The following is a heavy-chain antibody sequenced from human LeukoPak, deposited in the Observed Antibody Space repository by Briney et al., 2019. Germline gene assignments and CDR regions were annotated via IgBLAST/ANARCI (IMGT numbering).Heavy chain of an antibody. CDR1: GYTFTSYG. V-gene: IGHV1-18*01. J-gene: IGHJ4*02. CDR3: ARAERLSYYDSSGYGLFDY. CDR2: ISAYNGNT. D-gene: IGHD3-22*01. Sequence: ASVKVSCKASGYTFTSYGISWVRQAPGRGLEWMGWISAYNGNTNYAQKLQGRVTMTTDTSTSTAYMELRSLRSDDTAVYYCARAERLSYYDSSGYGLFDYWGQGTLVTVSS.